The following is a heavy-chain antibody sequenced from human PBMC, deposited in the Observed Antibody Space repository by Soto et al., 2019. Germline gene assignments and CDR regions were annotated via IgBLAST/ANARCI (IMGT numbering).Heavy chain of an antibody. D-gene: IGHD3-10*01. CDR2: ISDSGGST. J-gene: IGHJ4*02. CDR3: AKRGPPGYYGSGSYHYFDY. Sequence: EVQLLESGGGLVQPGGSLRLSCAASGFTFSSYAMSWVRQAPGKGLEWVSAISDSGGSTYYADSVKGRFTISRDNTENTLYLQMNSLGAEDTAVYCCAKRGPPGYYGSGSYHYFDYWGQGTLVTVSS. CDR1: GFTFSSYA. V-gene: IGHV3-23*01.